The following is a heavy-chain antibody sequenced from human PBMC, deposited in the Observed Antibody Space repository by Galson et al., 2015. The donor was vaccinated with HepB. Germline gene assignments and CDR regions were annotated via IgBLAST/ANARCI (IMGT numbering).Heavy chain of an antibody. CDR2: IYNDGST. Sequence: SLRLSCAVSGFTVSNNYMSWVRQAPGKGLEWVSVIYNDGSTYYADSVKGRFTISRDNSKNTLSLQMNSLRAEDTAVYYCGRDRGGVGVDVWGKGTTVTVSS. J-gene: IGHJ6*03. D-gene: IGHD1-26*01. V-gene: IGHV3-53*01. CDR1: GFTVSNNY. CDR3: GRDRGGVGVDV.